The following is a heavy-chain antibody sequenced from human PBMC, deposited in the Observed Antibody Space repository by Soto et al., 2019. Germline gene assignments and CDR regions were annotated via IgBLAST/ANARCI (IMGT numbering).Heavy chain of an antibody. Sequence: PGGSLRLSCAASGFIFSQYSMNWVRRAPGKGLEWVSSISSTGSLMYYADSVKGRFTISRDDADNSLYLQMNSLRVEDTAVYYCARDRLARGIPVAGRIDYWGQGALVTVSS. J-gene: IGHJ4*02. V-gene: IGHV3-21*01. CDR3: ARDRLARGIPVAGRIDY. CDR2: ISSTGSLM. CDR1: GFIFSQYS. D-gene: IGHD6-19*01.